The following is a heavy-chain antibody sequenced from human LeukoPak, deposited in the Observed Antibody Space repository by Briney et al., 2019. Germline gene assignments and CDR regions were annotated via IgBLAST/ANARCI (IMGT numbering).Heavy chain of an antibody. CDR2: IYYSGST. Sequence: SETLSLTCTVSGESISGFYWTWIRQPPGEGLEWIGYIYYSGSTNYNPSLKSRVTISVDTSKNQFSLKLSSVTAADTAVYYCARGVVIAPQTFDYWGQGTLVTVSS. CDR1: GESISGFY. J-gene: IGHJ4*02. V-gene: IGHV4-59*01. CDR3: ARGVVIAPQTFDY. D-gene: IGHD2-21*01.